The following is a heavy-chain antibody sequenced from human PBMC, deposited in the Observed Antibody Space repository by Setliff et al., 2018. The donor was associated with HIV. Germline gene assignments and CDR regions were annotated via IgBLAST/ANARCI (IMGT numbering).Heavy chain of an antibody. V-gene: IGHV4-61*09. CDR2: IHTSGST. CDR3: ARVGYHGSGRYSFDY. CDR1: GGSISSGSYY. Sequence: SETLSLTCTVSGGSISSGSYYWSWIRQPAGKGLEWIGHIHTSGSTKYNQSLQSRVTISADTSKNQFSLNLSSVTAAETAVYYCARVGYHGSGRYSFDYWGQGTLVTVSS. J-gene: IGHJ4*02. D-gene: IGHD3-10*01.